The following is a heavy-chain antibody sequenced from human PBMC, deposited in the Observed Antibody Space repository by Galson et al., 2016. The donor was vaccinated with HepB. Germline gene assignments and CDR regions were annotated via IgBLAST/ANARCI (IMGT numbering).Heavy chain of an antibody. V-gene: IGHV1-18*01. Sequence: SVKVSCKASGYTFTSYGISWVRQAPGQGLEWMGWISAYNGNTNYAQKLQGRVTMTTDTSTSTAYMELMSLRTDDTAVYYCARERRGGGSSAAWDYYYGMDVWGQGTTVTVSS. J-gene: IGHJ6*02. CDR3: ARERRGGGSSAAWDYYYGMDV. D-gene: IGHD2-15*01. CDR1: GYTFTSYG. CDR2: ISAYNGNT.